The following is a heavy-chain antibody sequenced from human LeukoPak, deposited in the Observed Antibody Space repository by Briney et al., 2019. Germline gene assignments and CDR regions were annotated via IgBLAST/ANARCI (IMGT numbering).Heavy chain of an antibody. D-gene: IGHD5-12*01. J-gene: IGHJ4*02. Sequence: SETLSFTSAVYGGSFSGYYWSWIRQPPGKGLEWIGEINHSGSTNYNPSLKSRVTISVGTSKNQVSLKLSSVTAADTAVYYCSSVDLWGQGTLVTVSS. CDR1: GGSFSGYY. CDR3: SSVDL. CDR2: INHSGST. V-gene: IGHV4-34*01.